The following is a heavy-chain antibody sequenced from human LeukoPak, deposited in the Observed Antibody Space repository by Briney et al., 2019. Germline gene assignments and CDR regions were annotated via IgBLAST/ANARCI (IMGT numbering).Heavy chain of an antibody. V-gene: IGHV1-69*05. CDR1: GGTFSSYA. D-gene: IGHD3-22*01. CDR2: IIPIFGTA. CDR3: ARGGSYYDSTLPFDY. J-gene: IGHJ4*02. Sequence: SVKVSCKASGGTFSSYAISWVRQAPGQGLEWMGGIIPIFGTANYAQKFQGRVTMTTDTSTSTASMELRSLRSDDTAVYYCARGGSYYDSTLPFDYWGQGTLVTVSS.